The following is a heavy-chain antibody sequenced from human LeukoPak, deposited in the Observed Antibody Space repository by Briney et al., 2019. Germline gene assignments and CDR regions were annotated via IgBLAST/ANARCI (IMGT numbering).Heavy chain of an antibody. CDR3: ARVRRDGYKDY. V-gene: IGHV3-11*01. CDR2: ISSSGSTI. CDR1: GFTFSDYY. D-gene: IGHD5-12*01. J-gene: IGHJ4*02. Sequence: GGSLRLSCAASGFTFSDYYMIWIRQAPGKGLEWVSYISSSGSTIYYADSVKGRFTISRDNAKNSLYLQMNSLRAEDTAVYYCARVRRDGYKDYWGQGTLVTVSS.